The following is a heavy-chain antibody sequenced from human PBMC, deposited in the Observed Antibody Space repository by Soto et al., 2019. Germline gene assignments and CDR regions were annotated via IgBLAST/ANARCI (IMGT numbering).Heavy chain of an antibody. CDR1: RFTFSSYG. J-gene: IGHJ4*02. Sequence: QVQLVESGGGVVQPGRSLRLSCAASRFTFSSYGMDWVRQAPGKGLEWVALISSDGSNKYYADSVEGRFTISRDSSENTLYLQLNSLRDEDTAVYFCAKEGYTSTWSFFDSWGQGTVVTVSS. CDR3: AKEGYTSTWSFFDS. CDR2: ISSDGSNK. V-gene: IGHV3-30*18. D-gene: IGHD6-13*01.